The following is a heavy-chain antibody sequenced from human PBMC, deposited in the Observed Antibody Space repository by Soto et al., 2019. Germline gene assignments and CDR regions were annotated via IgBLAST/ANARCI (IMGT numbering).Heavy chain of an antibody. Sequence: ASVKVSCKASGYTFTSYGISWVRQAPGQGLEWMGWISAYNGNTNYAQKLQGRVTKTTATSTSAAYMKRRSLRSDDTAVYYCARHWDIVVVPGSYYFDYWGQGTLVTVSS. V-gene: IGHV1-18*01. D-gene: IGHD2-2*01. CDR1: GYTFTSYG. J-gene: IGHJ4*02. CDR3: ARHWDIVVVPGSYYFDY. CDR2: ISAYNGNT.